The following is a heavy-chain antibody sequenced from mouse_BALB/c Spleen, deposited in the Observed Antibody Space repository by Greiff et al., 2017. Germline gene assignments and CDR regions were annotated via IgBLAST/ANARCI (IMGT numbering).Heavy chain of an antibody. CDR2: ISSGGST. CDR1: GFTFSSYA. CDR3: ARGGIYDGYYGKYFDV. Sequence: EVKLVESGGGLVKPGGSLKLSCAASGFTFSSYAMSWVRQTPEKRLEWVASISSGGSTYYPDSVKGRFTISRDNARNILYLQMSSLRSEDTAMYYCARGGIYDGYYGKYFDVWGAGTTVTVSS. V-gene: IGHV5-6-5*01. J-gene: IGHJ1*01. D-gene: IGHD2-3*01.